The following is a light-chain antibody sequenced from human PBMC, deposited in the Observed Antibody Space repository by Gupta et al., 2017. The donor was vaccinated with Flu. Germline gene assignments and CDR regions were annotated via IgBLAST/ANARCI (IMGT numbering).Light chain of an antibody. V-gene: IGKV4-1*01. CDR3: QQYYNSPRT. Sequence: DIVMTQSPDSLAVSLGEGATTRCKSSQTLLYSVDKKNYLAWYQQRPGQPPRLLLYWASTRESGVPDRFSGSGSGTDFSLTISGLQAEDVAIYYCQQYYNSPRTFGQGTKIELK. J-gene: IGKJ1*01. CDR2: WAS. CDR1: QTLLYSVDKKNY.